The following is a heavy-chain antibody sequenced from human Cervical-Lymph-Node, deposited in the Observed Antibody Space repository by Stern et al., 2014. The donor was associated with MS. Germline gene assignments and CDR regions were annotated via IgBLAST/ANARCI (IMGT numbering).Heavy chain of an antibody. Sequence: QVTLKESGPTLVKTTQTLTLTCTFSGFSLRTSGVGVGWIRQPPGKALEWLALIYWDDDKRYSPSLKTRLTITKDTSKNQVVLTMTNMDPVDTATYYCAHRPHDDFWSGYYTHWGQGSLVTVSS. CDR3: AHRPHDDFWSGYYTH. V-gene: IGHV2-5*02. D-gene: IGHD3-3*01. J-gene: IGHJ4*02. CDR1: GFSLRTSGVG. CDR2: IYWDDDK.